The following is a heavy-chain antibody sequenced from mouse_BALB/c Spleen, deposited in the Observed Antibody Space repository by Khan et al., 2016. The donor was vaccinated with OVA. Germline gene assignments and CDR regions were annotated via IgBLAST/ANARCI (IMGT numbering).Heavy chain of an antibody. V-gene: IGHV3-2*02. Sequence: EVQLQESGPGLVKPSQSLSLTCTVTGYSITSEYAWNWIRQFPGNKLEWMGYISYSGSTNYNPSLKSRISVTRDTSKNQFFLQLNSVTTEDTATYYCARSVYYFYAYAMDYWGQGTPVTVSS. CDR2: ISYSGST. D-gene: IGHD2-2*01. J-gene: IGHJ4*01. CDR1: GYSITSEYA. CDR3: ARSVYYFYAYAMDY.